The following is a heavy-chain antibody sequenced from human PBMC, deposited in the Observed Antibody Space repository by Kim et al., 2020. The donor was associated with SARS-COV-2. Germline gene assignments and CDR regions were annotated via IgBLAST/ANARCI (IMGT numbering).Heavy chain of an antibody. CDR2: VYSDGSST. CDR3: AKGSGSYRLYYFEH. D-gene: IGHD1-26*01. J-gene: IGHJ4*02. CDR1: GFTFSSYT. V-gene: IGHV3-23*03. Sequence: GGSLRLSCAASGFTFSSYTMSWVRQASGKGLEWVSVVYSDGSSTYYADSVTGRFTISRDDSKNTLYLQMNSQSVEDTAVYYCAKGSGSYRLYYFEHWGQGTLVTVSS.